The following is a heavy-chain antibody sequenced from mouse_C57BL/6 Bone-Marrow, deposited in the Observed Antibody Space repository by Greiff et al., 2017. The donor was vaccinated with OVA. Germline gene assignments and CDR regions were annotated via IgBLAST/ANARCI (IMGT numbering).Heavy chain of an antibody. CDR2: ISNLAYSI. CDR3: ARQEDEGFAY. CDR1: GFTFSDYG. J-gene: IGHJ3*01. V-gene: IGHV5-15*01. Sequence: EVQVVESGGGLVQPGGSLKLSCAASGFTFSDYGMAWVRQAPRKGPEWVAFISNLAYSIYYADTVTGRFTISRENAKNTLYLEMSSLRSEDTAMYYCARQEDEGFAYWGQGTLVTVSA.